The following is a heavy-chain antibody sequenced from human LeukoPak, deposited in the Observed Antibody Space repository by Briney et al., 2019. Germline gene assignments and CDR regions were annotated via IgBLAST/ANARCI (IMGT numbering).Heavy chain of an antibody. CDR2: IRGKAYGGTT. Sequence: KTGGSLRLSCTASGFTFGDYAMSWFRQAPGKGLEWVGFIRGKAYGGTTEYAASVKGRFTISRDDSKSIAYLQMNSLKTEDTAVYYCTREEAAAGLSPLDYWGQGTLVTVSS. D-gene: IGHD6-13*01. CDR3: TREEAAAGLSPLDY. V-gene: IGHV3-49*05. CDR1: GFTFGDYA. J-gene: IGHJ4*02.